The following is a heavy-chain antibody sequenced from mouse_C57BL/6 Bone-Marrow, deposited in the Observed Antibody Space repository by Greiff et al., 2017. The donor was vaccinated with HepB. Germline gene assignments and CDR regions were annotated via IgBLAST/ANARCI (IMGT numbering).Heavy chain of an antibody. CDR1: GYTFPDYN. Sequence: EVKLQESGPELVKPGASVKIPCKASGYTFPDYNMDWVKQSHGKSLEWIGDINPNNGGTIYNQKFKGKATLTVDKSSSTAYMELRSLTSEDTAVYYCARGLYGTSYGWYFDVWATGTTVTVSS. V-gene: IGHV1-18*01. CDR2: INPNNGGT. CDR3: ARGLYGTSYGWYFDV. D-gene: IGHD1-1*01. J-gene: IGHJ1*03.